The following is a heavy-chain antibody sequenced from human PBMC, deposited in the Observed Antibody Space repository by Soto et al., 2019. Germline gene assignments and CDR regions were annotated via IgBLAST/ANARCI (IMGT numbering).Heavy chain of an antibody. Sequence: EVQLLESGGGLVQPGGSLRLSCAASGSTFSSYAMSWVRQAPGKGLEWVSAISGSGGSTYYADSVKGRFTISRDNSKNTLYLQMNSLRAEDTAVYYCAKDPGASSDWHGGLYWGQGTLVTVSS. CDR1: GSTFSSYA. J-gene: IGHJ4*02. CDR2: ISGSGGST. D-gene: IGHD6-19*01. CDR3: AKDPGASSDWHGGLY. V-gene: IGHV3-23*01.